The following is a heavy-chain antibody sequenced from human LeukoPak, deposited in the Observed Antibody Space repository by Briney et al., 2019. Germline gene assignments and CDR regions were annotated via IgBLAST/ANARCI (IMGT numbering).Heavy chain of an antibody. CDR2: INPNSGGT. V-gene: IGHV1-2*06. Sequence: ASVKVSCKASGYTFTGYYMHWVRQAPGQGLEWMGRINPNSGGTNYAQKFQGRVTMTRDTSISTAYMELSRLRSDDTAVYYCARHDYYDSSGYSLVDYWGQGTLVTVSS. CDR3: ARHDYYDSSGYSLVDY. CDR1: GYTFTGYY. D-gene: IGHD3-22*01. J-gene: IGHJ4*02.